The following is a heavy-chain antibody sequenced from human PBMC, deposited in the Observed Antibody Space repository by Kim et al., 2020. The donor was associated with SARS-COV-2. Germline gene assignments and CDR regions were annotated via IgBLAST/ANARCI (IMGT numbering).Heavy chain of an antibody. J-gene: IGHJ5*02. CDR2: IRGSGGET. CDR3: AKDQGDWYGWFDP. CDR1: GFIFTKFA. D-gene: IGHD3-9*01. Sequence: GGSLRLSCAASGFIFTKFAMSWVRQVPGKGLEWVSVIRGSGGETYYADSVRGRFTISRDNSKNKLYLQMNSLRVEDTATYYCAKDQGDWYGWFDPWGQGT. V-gene: IGHV3-23*01.